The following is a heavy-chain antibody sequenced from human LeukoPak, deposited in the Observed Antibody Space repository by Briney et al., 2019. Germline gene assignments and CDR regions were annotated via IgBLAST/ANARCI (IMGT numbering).Heavy chain of an antibody. CDR1: GFTFSSYG. CDR3: AKGPAMVRGTFDP. CDR2: ISGSGSST. V-gene: IGHV3-23*01. J-gene: IGHJ5*02. D-gene: IGHD3-10*01. Sequence: GGSLRLSCAASGFTFSSYGMSWVRQAPGKGLEWVSAISGSGSSTYYAASVKGRFTISRDNSKNTLYLQMNSLRTEETAVYYCAKGPAMVRGTFDPWGQGTLVTVSS.